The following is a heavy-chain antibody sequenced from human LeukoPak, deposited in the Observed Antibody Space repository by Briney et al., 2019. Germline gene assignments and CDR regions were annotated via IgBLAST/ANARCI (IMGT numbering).Heavy chain of an antibody. CDR2: INPNSGGT. J-gene: IGHJ4*02. D-gene: IGHD3-3*01. Sequence: GASVKVSCKASGYTFTGYYMHWVRQAPGQGLEWMGWINPNSGGTNYAQKFQGWVTMTRDTSISTAYMELSRLRSDDTAMYYCARALGWREGCFDYWGQGTLVTVSS. CDR1: GYTFTGYY. V-gene: IGHV1-2*04. CDR3: ARALGWREGCFDY.